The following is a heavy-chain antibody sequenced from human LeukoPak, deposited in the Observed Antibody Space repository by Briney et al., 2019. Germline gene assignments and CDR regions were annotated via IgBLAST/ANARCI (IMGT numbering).Heavy chain of an antibody. D-gene: IGHD5-18*01. CDR2: IHFSGTI. CDR1: GASISGTDYY. Sequence: SETLSLTCTVSGASISGTDYYWTWTRHPPGEGLEWLGFIHFSGTIYYNPSLSSRLIISADTSKNQMSLKLSSVTAADTGVYYCAAGGDTAKGGKYWGQGTQVTVSS. V-gene: IGHV4-31*03. CDR3: AAGGDTAKGGKY. J-gene: IGHJ4*02.